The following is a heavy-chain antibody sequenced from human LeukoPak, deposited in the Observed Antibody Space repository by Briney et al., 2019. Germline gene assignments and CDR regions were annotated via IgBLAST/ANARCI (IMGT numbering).Heavy chain of an antibody. V-gene: IGHV4-4*02. Sequence: SGTLSLTCAVSGGSISSSNWWSWVHQPPGKGLEWIGEIYHSGSTNYNSSLKSRVTISVDKSKNQFSLKLSSVTAADTAVYYCARGITMTHEVWFDPWGQGTLVTVSS. J-gene: IGHJ5*02. D-gene: IGHD3-22*01. CDR1: GGSISSSNW. CDR2: IYHSGST. CDR3: ARGITMTHEVWFDP.